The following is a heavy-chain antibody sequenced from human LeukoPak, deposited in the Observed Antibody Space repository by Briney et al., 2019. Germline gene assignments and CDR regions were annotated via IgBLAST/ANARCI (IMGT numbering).Heavy chain of an antibody. CDR1: GFTFSDYY. V-gene: IGHV3-11*04. CDR3: ARDFGERGDQNDAFDI. J-gene: IGHJ3*02. CDR2: ISSSSRAI. D-gene: IGHD3-10*01. Sequence: GGSLRLSCSTSGFTFSDYYMRWIRQAPGKGVEWVAYISSSSRAIYYADSVKGRFTISRDNAKNSLYLQMNSLRAEDTAVYYCARDFGERGDQNDAFDIWGQGTMVTVSS.